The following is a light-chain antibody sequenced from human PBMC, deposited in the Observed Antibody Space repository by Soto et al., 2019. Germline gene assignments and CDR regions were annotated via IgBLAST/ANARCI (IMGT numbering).Light chain of an antibody. CDR2: WAS. Sequence: DIVMTQSPDSLAVSLGERATINCKSSQSVLRTSNDKNSLSWYQQKPGQPPKLLIYWASTRESGVPDRFSGSGSGTDFTLTISSLQAEDVAVYYCQQSYSTPLTFGGGTKVEIK. V-gene: IGKV4-1*01. CDR3: QQSYSTPLT. CDR1: QSVLRTSNDKNS. J-gene: IGKJ4*01.